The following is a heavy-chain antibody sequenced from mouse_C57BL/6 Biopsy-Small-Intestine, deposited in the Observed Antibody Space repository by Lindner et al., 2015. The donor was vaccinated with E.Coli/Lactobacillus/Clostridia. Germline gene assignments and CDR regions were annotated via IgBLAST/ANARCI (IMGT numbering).Heavy chain of an antibody. Sequence: SVKVSCKVPGHTLTELSIHWVRQAPGKGLEWMGGFDPEDGERIYAQKFQGRVTMTEDTSTDTAYMELSSLRSEDTAVYYCAIYDILTGYYDVRKFDPWGQGTLVTVSS. D-gene: IGHD2-12*01. V-gene: IGHV1-83*01. J-gene: IGHJ4*01. CDR1: GHTLTELS. CDR3: AIYDILTGYYDVRKFDP. CDR2: FDPEDGER.